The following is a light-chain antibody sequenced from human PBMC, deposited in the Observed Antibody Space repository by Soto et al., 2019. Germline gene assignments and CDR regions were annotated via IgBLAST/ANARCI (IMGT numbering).Light chain of an antibody. Sequence: DIQMTQSPSTLSASVGDRVTITCRARQSVSGRLAWYQQKPGKAPKLLIFKASSLQSGVPSRFSGSGSGTEFTLTISSLQPYDFATYYCQQYISYSFGQGNKLEIK. CDR2: KAS. V-gene: IGKV1-5*03. J-gene: IGKJ2*01. CDR1: QSVSGR. CDR3: QQYISYS.